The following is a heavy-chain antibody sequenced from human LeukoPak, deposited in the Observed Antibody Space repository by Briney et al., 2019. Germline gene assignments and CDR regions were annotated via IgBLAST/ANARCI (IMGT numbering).Heavy chain of an antibody. D-gene: IGHD2-2*01. CDR3: ANQGSREVRGFDY. CDR1: GDSITSYY. CDR2: LHYTGST. J-gene: IGHJ4*02. V-gene: IGHV4-59*01. Sequence: SETLSLTCAVSGDSITSYYWNWIRQPPGKGLEWIGYLHYTGSTDYNPSLRSRVTMWVDASKKQLSPRMTSVTAADTAIYYCANQGSREVRGFDYWGLGTLVTVSS.